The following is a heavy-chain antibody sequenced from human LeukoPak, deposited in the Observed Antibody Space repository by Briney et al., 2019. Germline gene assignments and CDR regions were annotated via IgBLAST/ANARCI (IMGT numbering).Heavy chain of an antibody. Sequence: GGSLRLSCAASGFTFSSDAMSWIRQAPGKGLEWVSAISGSGGSTYYADSVKGRFTISRDNAKNSLYLQMNSLRAEDTAVYYCARDPSSGWYLKGWFDPWGQGTLVTVSS. CDR2: ISGSGGST. D-gene: IGHD6-19*01. V-gene: IGHV3-23*01. CDR1: GFTFSSDA. CDR3: ARDPSSGWYLKGWFDP. J-gene: IGHJ5*02.